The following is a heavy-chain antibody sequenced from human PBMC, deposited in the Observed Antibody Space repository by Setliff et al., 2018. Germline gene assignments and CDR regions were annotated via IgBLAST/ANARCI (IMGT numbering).Heavy chain of an antibody. J-gene: IGHJ4*02. CDR2: ISPHTGVA. Sequence: ASVKVSCKASGYPLTAYYIHWVRQAPGQGLEWMGWISPHTGVANYAQKFQGRVAMTRDTSINTFYMELSSLRSEDTAVYYCARGVGAMGDYWGQGTLVTVSS. CDR1: GYPLTAYY. CDR3: ARGVGAMGDY. D-gene: IGHD1-26*01. V-gene: IGHV1-2*02.